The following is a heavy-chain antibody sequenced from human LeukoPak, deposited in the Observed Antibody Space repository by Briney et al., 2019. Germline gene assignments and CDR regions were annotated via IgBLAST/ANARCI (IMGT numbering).Heavy chain of an antibody. D-gene: IGHD3-16*02. CDR3: ARHHYDYVWGSYRYDY. V-gene: IGHV4-39*01. CDR1: GGSISSSSYY. Sequence: PSETLSLTCTVSGGSISSSSYYWGWIRQPTGQGLEWIGSIYYSGSTYYNPSLKSRVTISVDTSKNQFSLKLSSVTAADTAVYYCARHHYDYVWGSYRYDYWGQGTLVTVSS. J-gene: IGHJ4*02. CDR2: IYYSGST.